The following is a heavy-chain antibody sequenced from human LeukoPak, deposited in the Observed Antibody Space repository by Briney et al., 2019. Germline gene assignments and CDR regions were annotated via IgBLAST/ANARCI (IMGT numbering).Heavy chain of an antibody. CDR3: ARPSLNSGSYFDY. J-gene: IGHJ4*02. CDR2: INQDGSEQ. Sequence: GGSLRLSCAASGFTFSSYAMSWVRQAPGKGLEWVANINQDGSEQPYVDSVKGRFTVSRDNAKNSLYLQMNSLRAEDTAVYYCARPSLNSGSYFDYWGQGTLVTVSS. CDR1: GFTFSSYA. V-gene: IGHV3-7*01. D-gene: IGHD1-26*01.